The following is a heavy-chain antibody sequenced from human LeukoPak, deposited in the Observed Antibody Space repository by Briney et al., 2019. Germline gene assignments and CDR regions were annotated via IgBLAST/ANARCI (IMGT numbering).Heavy chain of an antibody. Sequence: ASVKVSCKASGGTFSSYAISWVRQAPGQGLEWMGGIIPIFGTANYAQKFQGRVTITADKSTSTAYMELSSLRSEDTAVYYCAQDPGAGGGGPSDYWGQGTLVTVSS. CDR1: GGTFSSYA. D-gene: IGHD2-15*01. J-gene: IGHJ4*02. CDR2: IIPIFGTA. V-gene: IGHV1-69*06. CDR3: AQDPGAGGGGPSDY.